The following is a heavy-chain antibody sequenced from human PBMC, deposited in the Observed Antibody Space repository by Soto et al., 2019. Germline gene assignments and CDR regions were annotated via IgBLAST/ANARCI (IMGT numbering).Heavy chain of an antibody. D-gene: IGHD6-19*01. CDR2: IYWDDHK. Sequence: QITLKESGPTLVKPTQTLTLTCTFSGFSLTTSGVGVGWIRQPPGKALEWLALIYWDDHKRYSPSLTSRVPIXMXNXXNVVDLTMTTMDPVDTGTYYCAHVWEGYSSGWPYYWGQGTLVTVS. V-gene: IGHV2-5*02. CDR1: GFSLTTSGVG. J-gene: IGHJ4*02. CDR3: AHVWEGYSSGWPYY.